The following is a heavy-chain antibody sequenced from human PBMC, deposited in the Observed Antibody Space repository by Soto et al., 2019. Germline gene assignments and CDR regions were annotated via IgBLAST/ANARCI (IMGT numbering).Heavy chain of an antibody. CDR1: GFTFSSYS. CDR2: ISSSSSYI. V-gene: IGHV3-21*01. CDR3: ARGFCSGGSCYEGFDY. D-gene: IGHD2-15*01. J-gene: IGHJ4*02. Sequence: EVQLVESGGGLVKPGGSLRLSCAASGFTFSSYSMNWVRQAPRKGLEWVSSISSSSSYIYYADSVKGRFTISRDNAKNSLYLQMNSLRAEDTAVYYCARGFCSGGSCYEGFDYWGQGTLVTVSS.